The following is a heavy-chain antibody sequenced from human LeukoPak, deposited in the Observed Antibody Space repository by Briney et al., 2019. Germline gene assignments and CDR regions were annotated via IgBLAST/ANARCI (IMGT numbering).Heavy chain of an antibody. CDR1: GYTFTGYY. J-gene: IGHJ6*03. CDR3: ARANRGYDFWSGPMYYYYMDV. Sequence: GASVKVSCKASGYTFTGYYMHWVRQAPGQGLEWMGWINPNSGGTNYAQKFQGRVTMTRDTSISTAYMELSRLRSDDTAVYYCARANRGYDFWSGPMYYYYMDVWGKGTTVTVSS. V-gene: IGHV1-2*02. D-gene: IGHD3-3*01. CDR2: INPNSGGT.